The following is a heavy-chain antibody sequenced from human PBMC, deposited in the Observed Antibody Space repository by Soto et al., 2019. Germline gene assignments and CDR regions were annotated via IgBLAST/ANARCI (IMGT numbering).Heavy chain of an antibody. CDR3: ARSPSGFLEWLSYDY. CDR2: INPNSGGT. CDR1: GYTFTGYY. J-gene: IGHJ4*02. D-gene: IGHD3-3*01. V-gene: IGHV1-2*04. Sequence: ASVKVSCKASGYTFTGYYMHWVRQAPGQGLEWMGWINPNSGGTNYAQKFQGWVTMTRDTSISTAYMELSRLRSDDTAVYYCARSPSGFLEWLSYDYWGQGTLVTVSS.